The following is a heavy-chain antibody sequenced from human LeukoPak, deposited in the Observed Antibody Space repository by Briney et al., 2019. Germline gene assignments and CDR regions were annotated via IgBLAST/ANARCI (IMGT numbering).Heavy chain of an antibody. V-gene: IGHV1-69*02. CDR1: GGTFSSYT. Sequence: GSSVKVSCKASGGTFSSYTISWVRQAPGQGLEWMGRIIPILGIANYAQKFQGRVKITADKSTSTAYMELSSLRSEDTAVYYCASSPRYCSSTSCFKSDAFDIWGQGTMVTVSS. CDR2: IIPILGIA. J-gene: IGHJ3*02. CDR3: ASSPRYCSSTSCFKSDAFDI. D-gene: IGHD2-2*01.